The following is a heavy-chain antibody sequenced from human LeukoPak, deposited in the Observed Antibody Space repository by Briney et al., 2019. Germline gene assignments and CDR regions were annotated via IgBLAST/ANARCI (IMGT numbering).Heavy chain of an antibody. CDR2: ISSSGSTI. V-gene: IGHV3-11*01. J-gene: IGHJ5*02. Sequence: GGSLRLSCAASGFTFSDYYMSWIRQAPGKGLEWVSYISSSGSTIYYADSVKGRFTISRDNAKNSLYLQMNSLRAEDTAVYYCSRGGHYDFWSGCYWPARTPPAGFDPWGQGTLVTVSS. D-gene: IGHD3-3*01. CDR1: GFTFSDYY. CDR3: SRGGHYDFWSGCYWPARTPPAGFDP.